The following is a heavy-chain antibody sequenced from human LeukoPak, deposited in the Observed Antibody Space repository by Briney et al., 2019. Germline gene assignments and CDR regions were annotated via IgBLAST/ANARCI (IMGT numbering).Heavy chain of an antibody. CDR1: GDSISTYY. J-gene: IGHJ3*02. CDR3: ARVGLGAFDI. CDR2: IYYSGNT. Sequence: PSETLSLTCTVPGDSISTYYWSWIRQPRGKGLEWIGYIYYSGNTNYNPSLKSRLTISVDTSKNQFSLKLSSVTAADTAVYYCARVGLGAFDIWGQGTMVTVSS. D-gene: IGHD3-16*01. V-gene: IGHV4-59*01.